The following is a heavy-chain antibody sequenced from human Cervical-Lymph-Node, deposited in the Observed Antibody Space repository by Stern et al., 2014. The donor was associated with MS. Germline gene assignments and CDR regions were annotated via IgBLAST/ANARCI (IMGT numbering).Heavy chain of an antibody. J-gene: IGHJ4*02. CDR3: ASLRGRSGWALFDY. CDR2: IYYSGST. V-gene: IGHV4-59*01. Sequence: QLQESGPGLVKPSETLSLTCTVSGGSISSYYWSWIRQPPGKGLEWIGYIYYSGSTNYNPSLKSRVTISVDTSKNQFSLKLSSVTAADTAVYYCASLRGRSGWALFDYWGQGTLVTVSS. D-gene: IGHD6-19*01. CDR1: GGSISSYY.